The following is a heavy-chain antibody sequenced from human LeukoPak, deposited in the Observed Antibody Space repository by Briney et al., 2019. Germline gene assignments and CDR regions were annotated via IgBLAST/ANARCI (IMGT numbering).Heavy chain of an antibody. J-gene: IGHJ3*02. Sequence: LSLTCTVSGGSISNKYWSWIRQPPGKGLEWVSYISSSGSTIYYADSVKGRFTISRDNAKNSLYLQMNSLRAEDTAVYYCARDPSNYGSGKAFDIWGQGTMVTVSS. CDR2: ISSSGSTI. CDR3: ARDPSNYGSGKAFDI. V-gene: IGHV3-11*04. CDR1: GGSISNKY. D-gene: IGHD3-10*01.